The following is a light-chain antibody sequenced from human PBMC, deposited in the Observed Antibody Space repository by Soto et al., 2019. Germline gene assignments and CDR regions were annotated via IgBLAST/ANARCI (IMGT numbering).Light chain of an antibody. J-gene: IGKJ5*01. V-gene: IGKV3-20*01. CDR2: GAS. Sequence: EIVLTQSPGTQSLSPGERATLSCRASQSVANSYLAWYQQKPGQAPRLLIYGASSRATGIPDRFGGSGSGTDFTLTISRLESEDFAVYYCQQYGTLITFGQGTRLEIK. CDR3: QQYGTLIT. CDR1: QSVANSY.